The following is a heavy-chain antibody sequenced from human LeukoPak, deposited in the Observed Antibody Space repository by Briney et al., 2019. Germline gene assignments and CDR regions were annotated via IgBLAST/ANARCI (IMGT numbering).Heavy chain of an antibody. Sequence: SETLSLTCTVSGCTISSYYWSWIRQPPGKGLEWVGYIYYSGSTNYYPSLKSRVTISVDTSKYQFYLKLSSVTAADTAVYYCARDSTYCTSGACHEVLDYWGQGTLVTVSS. CDR1: GCTISSYY. CDR3: ARDSTYCTSGACHEVLDY. CDR2: IYYSGST. V-gene: IGHV4-59*01. J-gene: IGHJ4*02. D-gene: IGHD2-8*01.